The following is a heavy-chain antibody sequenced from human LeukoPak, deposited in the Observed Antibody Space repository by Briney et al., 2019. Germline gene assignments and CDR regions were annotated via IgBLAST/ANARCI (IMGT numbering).Heavy chain of an antibody. CDR1: GGSISSGDYY. CDR3: ARAGYRYTVLFDY. V-gene: IGHV4-30-4*08. J-gene: IGHJ4*02. CDR2: TYYSGST. Sequence: SETLSLTCTVSGGSISSGDYYWSWIRQPPGKGLEWIGYTYYSGSTYYNPSLKSRVTISVDTSKNQFSLKLSSVTAADTAVYYCARAGYRYTVLFDYWGQGTLVTVSS. D-gene: IGHD3-16*02.